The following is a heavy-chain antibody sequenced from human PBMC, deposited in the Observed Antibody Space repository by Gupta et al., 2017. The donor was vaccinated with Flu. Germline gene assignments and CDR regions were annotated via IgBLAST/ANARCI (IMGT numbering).Heavy chain of an antibody. Sequence: NYAMSWVRQAPGKGLEWVSSLSGSGGATYYADSVKGRFTVSRDNSKNTLYLQMNSLRAEDTAVYYGAKDAPGGGSDFDYWGQGTLVTVSS. CDR3: AKDAPGGGSDFDY. D-gene: IGHD1-26*01. J-gene: IGHJ4*02. V-gene: IGHV3-23*01. CDR1: NYA. CDR2: LSGSGGAT.